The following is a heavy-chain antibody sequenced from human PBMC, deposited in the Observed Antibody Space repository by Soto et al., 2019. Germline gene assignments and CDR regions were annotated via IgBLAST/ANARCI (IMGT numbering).Heavy chain of an antibody. V-gene: IGHV3-23*01. J-gene: IGHJ6*03. CDR3: ARYSSGWSSYYYYYMDV. D-gene: IGHD6-19*01. CDR1: GFTFSSYA. Sequence: GGSLRLSCAASGFTFSSYAMSWVRQAPGKGLEWVSAISGSGGSTYYADSVKGRITISRDNSKNTLYMQMNSIRAEDTAVYYCARYSSGWSSYYYYYMDVWGKGTTVTVSS. CDR2: ISGSGGST.